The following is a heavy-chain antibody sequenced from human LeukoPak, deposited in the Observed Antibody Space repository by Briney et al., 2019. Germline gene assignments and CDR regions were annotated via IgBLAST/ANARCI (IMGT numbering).Heavy chain of an antibody. Sequence: GGSLRLSCAASGFPFSSFSMIWVRQAPGKGLEWVSSISSSTSYTYYGDSLKGRFTISRDNAKNSLYLQMNNLRAEDTAIYYCAKDHRLFWWGQGTLVTVSS. CDR1: GFPFSSFS. CDR2: ISSSTSYT. V-gene: IGHV3-21*04. J-gene: IGHJ4*02. CDR3: AKDHRLFW. D-gene: IGHD3-10*02.